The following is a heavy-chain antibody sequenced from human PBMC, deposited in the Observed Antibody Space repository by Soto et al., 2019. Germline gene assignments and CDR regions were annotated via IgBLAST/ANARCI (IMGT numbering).Heavy chain of an antibody. D-gene: IGHD5-12*01. V-gene: IGHV4-39*01. CDR1: GGSISSSSYY. Sequence: GSLRLSCTVSGGSISSSSYYWGWIRQPPGKGLEWIGSIYYSGGTYYNPSLKSRVTISVDTSQNQFSLKLSSVTAADTAVYYCARHRMATIFYDAFDIWGQGTLVTVSS. CDR3: ARHRMATIFYDAFDI. J-gene: IGHJ3*02. CDR2: IYYSGGT.